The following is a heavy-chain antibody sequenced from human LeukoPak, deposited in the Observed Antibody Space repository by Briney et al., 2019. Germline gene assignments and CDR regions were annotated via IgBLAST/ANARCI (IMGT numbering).Heavy chain of an antibody. CDR1: GGTFSSYA. Sequence: GASVKVSCKASGGTFSSYAISWVRQAPGQGLEWMGRIIPIFGTANYAQKFQGRLTVTRDTSTSTVYLELSSLRSEDTAVYYCAREGPQIYYFDTWGQGTLVTVSS. D-gene: IGHD2/OR15-2a*01. CDR2: IIPIFGTA. CDR3: AREGPQIYYFDT. J-gene: IGHJ4*02. V-gene: IGHV1-69*05.